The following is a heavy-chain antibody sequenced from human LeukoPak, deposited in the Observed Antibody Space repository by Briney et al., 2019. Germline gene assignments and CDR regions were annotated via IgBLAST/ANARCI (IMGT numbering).Heavy chain of an antibody. CDR3: TRVVRYTSSWYPNYYFDY. J-gene: IGHJ4*02. V-gene: IGHV2-26*01. CDR2: IFSNDEK. CDR1: GFSLSNTRMG. D-gene: IGHD6-13*01. Sequence: SGPTLVNPTGTLTLTCTVSGFSLSNTRMGVSWIRQPPGKALEWLAQIFSNDEKSYSTSLKSRLTISKDTSKSQVVLTMTNMDPVDTGTYYCTRVVRYTSSWYPNYYFDYWGQGTPVTVSS.